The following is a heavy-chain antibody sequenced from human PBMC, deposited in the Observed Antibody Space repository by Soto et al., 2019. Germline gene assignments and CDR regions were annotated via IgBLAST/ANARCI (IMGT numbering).Heavy chain of an antibody. J-gene: IGHJ3*02. V-gene: IGHV4-30-2*01. CDR2: IYHSGST. CDR1: GGSISSGGYS. D-gene: IGHD3-10*01. CDR3: ARAGGFGEIDAFDI. Sequence: QLQLQESGSGLVKPSQTLSLTCAVSGGSISSGGYSWSWIRQPPGKGLEWIGYIYHSGSTYYNPSLKSRVTISVDRSKNQFSLKLSSVTAADTAVYYCARAGGFGEIDAFDIWGQGTMVTVSS.